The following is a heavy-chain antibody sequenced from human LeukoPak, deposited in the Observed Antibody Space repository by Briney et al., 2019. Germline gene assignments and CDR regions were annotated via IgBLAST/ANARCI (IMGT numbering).Heavy chain of an antibody. CDR2: IIPSINIV. CDR1: GGTFSSDA. J-gene: IGHJ5*02. D-gene: IGHD4-11*01. Sequence: SVKVSCKASGGTFSSDAISWVRQAPGQGLEWMGRIIPSINIVNYAQKFHGRVTITADKSTSTAYMELSSLRSEDTAVYYCARGGDDHRNYNRLDPWGQGTLVTVSS. V-gene: IGHV1-69*04. CDR3: ARGGDDHRNYNRLDP.